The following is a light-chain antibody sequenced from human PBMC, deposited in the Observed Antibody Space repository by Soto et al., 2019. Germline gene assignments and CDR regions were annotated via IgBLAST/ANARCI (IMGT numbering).Light chain of an antibody. CDR1: QSVSNNY. CDR2: GAS. CDR3: QQYGSPWT. J-gene: IGKJ1*01. V-gene: IGKV3-20*01. Sequence: TQSPATLSVSPGERVTFSCRASQSVSNNYLAWYQQKPGQAPRLLIYGASSRATGIPDRFSGSGSGTDFTLTISRLEPEDFAVYYCQQYGSPWTFGQGTKVDI.